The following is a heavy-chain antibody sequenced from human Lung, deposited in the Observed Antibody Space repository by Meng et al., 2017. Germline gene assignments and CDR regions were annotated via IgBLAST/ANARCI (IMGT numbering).Heavy chain of an antibody. CDR2: INPKSGDT. V-gene: IGHV1-2*06. D-gene: IGHD6-25*01. CDR3: ARDEDISAAGKLFGDY. J-gene: IGHJ4*02. Sequence: QGPLVQSGAEVKKPGASVKVSCKPSGYHFPDYYIHWVRRAPGQGLEWMGRINPKSGDTHYAQKFQARVTMTGDTSISTAYMELSGLRSDDTAMYYCARDEDISAAGKLFGDYWGQGTLVTVSS. CDR1: GYHFPDYY.